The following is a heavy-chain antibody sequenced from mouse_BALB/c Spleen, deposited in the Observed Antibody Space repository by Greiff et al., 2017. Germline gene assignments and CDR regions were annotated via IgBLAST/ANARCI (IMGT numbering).Heavy chain of an antibody. D-gene: IGHD3-2*01. CDR2: ISSGGSYT. CDR3: ARETARALFAY. V-gene: IGHV5-9-4*01. CDR1: GFTFSSYA. J-gene: IGHJ3*01. Sequence: EVMLVESGGGLVKPGGSLKLSCAASGFTFSSYAMSWVRQSPEKRLEWVAEISSGGSYTYYPDTVTGRFTISRDNAKNTLYLEMSSLRSEDTAMYYCARETARALFAYRGQGTLVTVSA.